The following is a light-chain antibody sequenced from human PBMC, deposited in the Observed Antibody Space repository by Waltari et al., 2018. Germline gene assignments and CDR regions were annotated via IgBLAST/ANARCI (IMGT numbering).Light chain of an antibody. Sequence: DIVMTQSPDSLAVSLGERATINCKYSQNILYTSNNQNSLAWYQQKPGQPPKLLIDWASTRESGVPDRFSGSWSGTDFTLTISSLQAEDVAVYYCHQYYRTPLTFGQGTKLEIK. J-gene: IGKJ2*01. CDR3: HQYYRTPLT. CDR2: WAS. V-gene: IGKV4-1*01. CDR1: QNILYTSNNQNS.